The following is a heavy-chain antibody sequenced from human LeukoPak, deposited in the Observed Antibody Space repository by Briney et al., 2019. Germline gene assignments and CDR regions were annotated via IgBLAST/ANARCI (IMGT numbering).Heavy chain of an antibody. D-gene: IGHD6-19*01. CDR1: GFTFSDYY. V-gene: IGHV3-74*01. CDR2: INSDGSST. CDR3: ARVRCKSGWRNVTEVFYI. Sequence: PGGSLRLSCAASGFTFSDYYMSWVRQAPGKGLVWVSRINSDGSSTSYADSVKGRYTISRDNAKNTLYLQMNSQRAEDTAVYYWARVRCKSGWRNVTEVFYIWGEKTKCSVSS. J-gene: IGHJ3*02.